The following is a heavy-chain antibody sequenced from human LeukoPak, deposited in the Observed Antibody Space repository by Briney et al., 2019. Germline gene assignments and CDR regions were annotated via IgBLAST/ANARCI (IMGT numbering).Heavy chain of an antibody. D-gene: IGHD2-15*01. CDR3: ARDRLSAAHDAFDI. J-gene: IGHJ3*02. V-gene: IGHV3-20*04. Sequence: GGSLRLSCAASGFTFDDYGMSWVRQAPGKGLEWVSGINWNGGSTGYADSVKGRFTISRDNAKNSLYLQMNSLRAEDTAVYYCARDRLSAAHDAFDIWGRGTMVTVSS. CDR1: GFTFDDYG. CDR2: INWNGGST.